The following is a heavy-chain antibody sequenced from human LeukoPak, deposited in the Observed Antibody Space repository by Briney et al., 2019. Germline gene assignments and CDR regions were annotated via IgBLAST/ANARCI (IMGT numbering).Heavy chain of an antibody. Sequence: GGSLRLSCAASGFTFSSYAMHWVRQAPGKGLEWVAVISYDGSNKYYADSVKGRFTISRDNSKNTLYLEMNSLRSEDTAVYYCARVYGDSQTIDYWGQGTLVTVSS. CDR3: ARVYGDSQTIDY. V-gene: IGHV3-30*04. D-gene: IGHD4-17*01. J-gene: IGHJ4*02. CDR2: ISYDGSNK. CDR1: GFTFSSYA.